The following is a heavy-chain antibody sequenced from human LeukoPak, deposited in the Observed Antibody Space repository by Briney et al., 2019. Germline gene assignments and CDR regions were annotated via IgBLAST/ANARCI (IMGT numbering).Heavy chain of an antibody. D-gene: IGHD4-17*01. CDR2: INHSGNT. V-gene: IGHV4-34*01. CDR3: ARGQGTTRNAFDI. J-gene: IGHJ3*02. CDR1: GGSFSGYY. Sequence: SETLSLTCGIYGGSFSGYYWSWIRQPPGKGLEWIGEINHSGNTNYNPSLKSRVTISADTSKNQFSLRLRSVTAADTAVYYCARGQGTTRNAFDIWGQGTMVTVSS.